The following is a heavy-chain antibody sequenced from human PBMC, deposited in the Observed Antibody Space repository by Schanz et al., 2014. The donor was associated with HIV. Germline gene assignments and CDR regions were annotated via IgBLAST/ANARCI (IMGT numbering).Heavy chain of an antibody. CDR1: GFTFSNYG. V-gene: IGHV3-30*18. CDR2: ISYDGRNK. D-gene: IGHD3-22*01. J-gene: IGHJ6*02. CDR3: AKDRNQYDSRYIGKGNYYYYYGMDV. Sequence: QVQLVESGGGVVQPGRSLRLSCTASGFTFSNYGMHWVRQAPGKGLEWLAVISYDGRNKKFANSVKGRFTISRDNSKNTVYLQAKSLRPEDTAVYYCAKDRNQYDSRYIGKGNYYYYYGMDVWGQGTTVTVSS.